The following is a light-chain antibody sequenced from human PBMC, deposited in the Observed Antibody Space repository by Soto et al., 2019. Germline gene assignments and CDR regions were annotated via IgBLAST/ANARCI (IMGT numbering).Light chain of an antibody. J-gene: IGKJ3*01. CDR3: QQRINWPPRFT. CDR1: QSVSSSY. V-gene: IGKV3D-20*02. Sequence: EIVLTQSPGTLSLSLGERATLSCRASQSVSSSYLAWYQQKPGQAPRLLIYAASTGATGIPARFSGSGSGTDFTLTISSLEPEDFAVYYCQQRINWPPRFTFGPGTKVDIK. CDR2: AAS.